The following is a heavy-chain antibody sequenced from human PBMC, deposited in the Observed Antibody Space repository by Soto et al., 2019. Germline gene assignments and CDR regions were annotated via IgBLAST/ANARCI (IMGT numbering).Heavy chain of an antibody. V-gene: IGHV4-39*01. CDR1: GGSISSSSYY. CDR2: IYYSGST. Sequence: SETLALTCTVSGGSISSSSYYWGWIRQPPGKGLEWIGSIYYSGSTYYNPSLKSRVTISVDTSKNQFSLKLSSVTAADTAVYNCARHKPRYSGRDAFDIWGQGTMVTVSS. J-gene: IGHJ3*02. D-gene: IGHD2-15*01. CDR3: ARHKPRYSGRDAFDI.